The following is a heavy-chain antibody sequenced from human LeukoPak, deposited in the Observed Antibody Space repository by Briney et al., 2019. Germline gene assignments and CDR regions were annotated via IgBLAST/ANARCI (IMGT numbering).Heavy chain of an antibody. CDR3: ARHLGDYGGNDRVDWFDP. Sequence: PSETLSLTCAVSGYSISSGYYWGWIRQPPGKGLEWIGSIYHSGSTYYNPSLKSRVTMSVDTSKNQFSLKLSSVTAADTAVYYCARHLGDYGGNDRVDWFDPWGQGTLVTVSS. CDR2: IYHSGST. CDR1: GYSISSGYY. V-gene: IGHV4-38-2*01. D-gene: IGHD4-23*01. J-gene: IGHJ5*02.